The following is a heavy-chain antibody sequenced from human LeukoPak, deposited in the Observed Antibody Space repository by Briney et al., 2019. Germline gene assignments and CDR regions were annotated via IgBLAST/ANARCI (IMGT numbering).Heavy chain of an antibody. Sequence: SETLSLTCTVSGGSISSSSYYWGWIRQPPGKGLEWIGSIYYSGSTYYNPSLKSRVTISVDTSRNQFSLKLSSVTAADTAVYYCARDHIRGGYCSSTSCDDAFDIWGQGTMVTVSS. J-gene: IGHJ3*02. D-gene: IGHD2-2*01. V-gene: IGHV4-39*07. CDR2: IYYSGST. CDR3: ARDHIRGGYCSSTSCDDAFDI. CDR1: GGSISSSSYY.